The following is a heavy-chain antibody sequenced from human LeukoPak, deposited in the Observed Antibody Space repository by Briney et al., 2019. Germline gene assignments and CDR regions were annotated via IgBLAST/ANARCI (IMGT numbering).Heavy chain of an antibody. Sequence: GGSLRLSCAASGFTFSNAWMSWVRQAPGKGLEWVGRIKSKTDGGTTDYAAPVKGRFTISRDDSKNTLYLQMNSLKTEDTAVYYCTTASDYYGSGSSAFDIWGQGTMVTVSS. CDR3: TTASDYYGSGSSAFDI. D-gene: IGHD3-10*01. J-gene: IGHJ3*02. CDR2: IKSKTDGGTT. CDR1: GFTFSNAW. V-gene: IGHV3-15*01.